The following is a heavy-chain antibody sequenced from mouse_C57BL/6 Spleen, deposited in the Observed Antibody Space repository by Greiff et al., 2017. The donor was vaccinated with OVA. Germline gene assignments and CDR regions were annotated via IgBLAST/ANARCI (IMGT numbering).Heavy chain of an antibody. V-gene: IGHV1-82*01. CDR3: ARPPYYYGSSYGYFDV. CDR2: IYPGDGDT. Sequence: QVQLQQSGPELVKPGASVKISCKASGYAFSSSWMNWVKQRPGKGLEWIGRIYPGDGDTNYTGKFKGKATLTADKSSSTAYMQLSSLTSEGSAVYFGARPPYYYGSSYGYFDVWGTGTTVTVSS. CDR1: GYAFSSSW. D-gene: IGHD1-1*01. J-gene: IGHJ1*03.